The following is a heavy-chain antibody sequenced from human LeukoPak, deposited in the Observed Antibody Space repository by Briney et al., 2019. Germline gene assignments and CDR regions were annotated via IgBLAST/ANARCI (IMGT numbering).Heavy chain of an antibody. CDR1: GFTFEDYG. CDR2: INWNGDST. D-gene: IGHD3-22*01. V-gene: IGHV3-20*04. Sequence: PGGSLRLSCAASGFTFEDYGMSWVRQAPGKGLEWVSGINWNGDSTGYVDSVKGRFTISRDNSKNTLYLQMSSLRAEDTAVYYCAREITYFYDSGGYWDAFDIWGQGTMVTVSS. CDR3: AREITYFYDSGGYWDAFDI. J-gene: IGHJ3*02.